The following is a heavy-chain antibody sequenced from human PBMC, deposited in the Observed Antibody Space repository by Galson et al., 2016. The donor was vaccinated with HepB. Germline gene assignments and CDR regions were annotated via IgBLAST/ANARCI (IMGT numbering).Heavy chain of an antibody. CDR1: GHSFSSYG. D-gene: IGHD6-19*01. Sequence: SVKVSCKASGHSFSSYGIGWVRQAPGQGLEWMGWINPNDDNTNYAQNLQGRVTMTTDTSTNTVYMELRSLRSDDTAVYYCALDMSGWSAQFDYWGQGTLVTVSS. CDR2: INPNDDNT. CDR3: ALDMSGWSAQFDY. V-gene: IGHV1-18*04. J-gene: IGHJ4*02.